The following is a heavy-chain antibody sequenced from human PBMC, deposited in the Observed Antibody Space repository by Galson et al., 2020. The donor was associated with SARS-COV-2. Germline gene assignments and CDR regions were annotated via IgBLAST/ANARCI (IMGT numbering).Heavy chain of an antibody. CDR1: GYTFTSYG. D-gene: IGHD5-12*01. CDR2: ISAYNGNT. Sequence: ASVKVSCKASGYTFTSYGISWVRQAPGQGLEWMGWISAYNGNTNNAQKLQGRVTMTTDTSTSTAYMELRSLRSDDTAVYYCARDPVEMATITDYYYYYGMDVWGQGTTVTVSS. CDR3: ARDPVEMATITDYYYYYGMDV. J-gene: IGHJ6*02. V-gene: IGHV1-18*01.